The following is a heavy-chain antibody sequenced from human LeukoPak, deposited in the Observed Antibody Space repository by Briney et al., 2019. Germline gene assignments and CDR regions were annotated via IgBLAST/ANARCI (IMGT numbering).Heavy chain of an antibody. Sequence: SETLSLTCTVSGGSIKSSSYYWGWIRQPPGKGLEWIGSIYHTGNTYYNPSLESRVTLSVDTSKNQFSLKLTSVTAADTAVYYCARGPQVFDILTGYLDYWGQGTLVTVSS. CDR2: IYHTGNT. D-gene: IGHD3-9*01. J-gene: IGHJ4*02. CDR1: GGSIKSSSYY. CDR3: ARGPQVFDILTGYLDY. V-gene: IGHV4-39*07.